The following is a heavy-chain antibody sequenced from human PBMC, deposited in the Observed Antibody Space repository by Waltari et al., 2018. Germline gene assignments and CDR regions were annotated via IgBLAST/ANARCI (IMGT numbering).Heavy chain of an antibody. CDR3: ARGVGGRGWVDY. Sequence: EVQLVESGGGLVKPGGSLRLSCAASGFTFSSYSMNWVRQAPGKGLGSVPSISSSDSYIYNADAVKDRLTISRDNAKNSRYLQMTSLRAEDTAVYYFARGVGGRGWVDYWGQGTLVTVSS. D-gene: IGHD1-26*01. J-gene: IGHJ4*02. CDR2: ISSSDSYI. V-gene: IGHV3-21*01. CDR1: GFTFSSYS.